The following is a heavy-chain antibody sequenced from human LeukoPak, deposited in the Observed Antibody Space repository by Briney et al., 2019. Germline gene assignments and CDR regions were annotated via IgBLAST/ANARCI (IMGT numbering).Heavy chain of an antibody. CDR3: ARHLPDYYDSSGDYFDY. D-gene: IGHD3-22*01. CDR2: IYYSGST. CDR1: GGSISSYY. V-gene: IGHV4-59*08. J-gene: IGHJ4*02. Sequence: SETLSLTCTVSGGSISSYYWSWIRQPPGKGLEWIGYIYYSGSTNYNPSLKSRVTISVDTPKNQFSLKLSSVTAADTAVYYCARHLPDYYDSSGDYFDYWGQGTLVTVSS.